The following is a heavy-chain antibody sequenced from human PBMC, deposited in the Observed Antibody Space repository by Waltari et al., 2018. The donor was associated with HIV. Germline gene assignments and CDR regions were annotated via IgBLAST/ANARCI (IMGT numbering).Heavy chain of an antibody. CDR3: ASTYYDLLEGWYFDF. CDR2: ISHSGTT. Sequence: QVQLQESGPGLVKPSETLSLTCSVSDYSITSGYYWGWIRQSPGRGLEWIGSISHSGTTVYSTSLKSRVTLFRDTSKNQFFLKLTSATAEDTAVYYCASTYYDLLEGWYFDFWGQGRLVTVSS. CDR1: DYSITSGYY. J-gene: IGHJ4*02. V-gene: IGHV4-38-2*02. D-gene: IGHD3-3*01.